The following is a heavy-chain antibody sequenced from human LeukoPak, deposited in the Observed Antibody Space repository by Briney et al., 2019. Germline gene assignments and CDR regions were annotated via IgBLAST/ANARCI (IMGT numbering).Heavy chain of an antibody. J-gene: IGHJ5*02. D-gene: IGHD3-22*01. CDR1: GYTFTAYY. CDR2: INPNSGGT. CDR3: AREGGSSGDYRSWFDP. Sequence: GASVNVSCKASGYTFTAYYMHWVRQAPGQGLEWMGWINPNSGGTNYAQKFQGRVTMTRDTSISTAYMELTRLRSDDTAVYYCAREGGSSGDYRSWFDPWGQGTVVTVSS. V-gene: IGHV1-2*02.